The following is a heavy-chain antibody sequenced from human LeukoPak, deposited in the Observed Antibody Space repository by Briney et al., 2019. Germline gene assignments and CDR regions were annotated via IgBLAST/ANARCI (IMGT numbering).Heavy chain of an antibody. D-gene: IGHD2-21*02. V-gene: IGHV3-11*01. CDR3: AGPYCGGDCYHDAFDI. CDR2: ISSSGSTI. CDR1: GFTFSDYY. Sequence: PGGSLRLSCAASGFTFSDYYMSWIRQAPGKGLEWVSYISSSGSTIYYADSVKGRFTISRDNAKNSLYLQMNSLRAEDTAVYYCAGPYCGGDCYHDAFDIWGQGTMVTVPS. J-gene: IGHJ3*02.